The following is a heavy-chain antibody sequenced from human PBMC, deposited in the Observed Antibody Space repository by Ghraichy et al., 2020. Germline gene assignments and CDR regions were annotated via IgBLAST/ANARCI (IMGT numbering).Heavy chain of an antibody. D-gene: IGHD1-7*01. CDR2: IYHSGST. CDR3: ARGPSIWNFLGMDV. J-gene: IGHJ6*02. Sequence: TLSLTCAVSGGSISSGGYSWSWIRQPPGKGLEWIGYIYHSGSTYYNPSLKSRVTISVDRSKNQFSLKLSSVTAADTAVYYCARGPSIWNFLGMDVWGQGTTVTVSS. V-gene: IGHV4-30-2*01. CDR1: GGSISSGGYS.